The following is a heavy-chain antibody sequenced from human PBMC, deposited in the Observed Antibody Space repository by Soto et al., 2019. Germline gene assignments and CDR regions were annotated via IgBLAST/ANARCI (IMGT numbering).Heavy chain of an antibody. CDR2: TRNKANSYTT. V-gene: IGHV3-72*01. CDR3: ASAGDSVHY. CDR1: GFTFSDHY. D-gene: IGHD7-27*01. Sequence: GGSLRLSCAASGFTFSDHYMDWVRQAPGKGLEWVGRTRNKANSYTTEYAASVKGRFTISRDDSKNSLYLQMNSLKTEDTAVYYCASAGDSVHYWGQGTLVTVSS. J-gene: IGHJ4*02.